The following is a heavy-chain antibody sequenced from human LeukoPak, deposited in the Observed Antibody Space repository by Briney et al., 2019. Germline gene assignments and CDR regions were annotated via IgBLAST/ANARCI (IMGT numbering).Heavy chain of an antibody. J-gene: IGHJ4*02. CDR1: GYSFTNYW. V-gene: IGHV5-51*01. D-gene: IGHD6-13*01. CDR3: ARGSSTWYFDY. Sequence: GESLKISCQASGYSFTNYWIAWLRHTPGKGLEWMGTIETVDSHTTYSPSFQGQVTISVDKSIRTAYFQWSSLKASDSAIYYCARGSSTWYFDYWGQGTLVTVSS. CDR2: IETVDSHT.